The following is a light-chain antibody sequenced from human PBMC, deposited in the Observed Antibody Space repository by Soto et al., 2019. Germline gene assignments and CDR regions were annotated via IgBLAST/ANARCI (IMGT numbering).Light chain of an antibody. CDR2: AAS. CDR1: QSISNA. V-gene: IGKV1-39*01. CDR3: QQSYPTPCT. Sequence: DIQMTQSPASLSASVGDRVTITCRASQSISNALNWYQQRPEKAPKLLIYAASSLQSGVPSRFSGSGSGTDFTLTISSLQPEDFATYFCQQSYPTPCTFGQGTKLEIK. J-gene: IGKJ2*02.